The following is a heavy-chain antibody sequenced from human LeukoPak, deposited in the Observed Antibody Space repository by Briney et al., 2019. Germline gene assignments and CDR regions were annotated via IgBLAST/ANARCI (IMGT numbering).Heavy chain of an antibody. CDR1: GGSINSYY. V-gene: IGHV4-59*01. CDR3: ARRRGSYSDS. Sequence: SETLSLTCTVSGGSINSYYWTWIRQPPGKGLEWIGYIYYTGSTNYNPSLKSRVTISLDTSKNQFSLTLNSVTAADTAMYYCARRRGSYSDSWGQGTLVTVST. J-gene: IGHJ4*02. D-gene: IGHD3-16*01. CDR2: IYYTGST.